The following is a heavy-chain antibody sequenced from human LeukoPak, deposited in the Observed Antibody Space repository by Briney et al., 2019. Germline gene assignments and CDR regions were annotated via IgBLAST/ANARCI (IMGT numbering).Heavy chain of an antibody. J-gene: IGHJ4*02. Sequence: PGGSLRLSCAASGFTFSSYSMNWVRQAPGKGLEWVSSISSSSSYIYYADSVKGRFTISRDNAKNSLYLQMNSLRAEDTAVYYCAKDSSSSSPTPYYFDYWGQGTLVTVSS. CDR2: ISSSSSYI. D-gene: IGHD6-6*01. CDR1: GFTFSSYS. V-gene: IGHV3-21*04. CDR3: AKDSSSSSPTPYYFDY.